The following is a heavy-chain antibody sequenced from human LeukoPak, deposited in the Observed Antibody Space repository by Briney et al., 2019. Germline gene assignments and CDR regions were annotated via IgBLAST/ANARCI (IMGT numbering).Heavy chain of an antibody. CDR1: GFTFSNYW. CDR3: ARGGEPAAIKVNFDY. CDR2: INQDGSEK. J-gene: IGHJ4*02. Sequence: GGSLRLSCAASGFTFSNYWMSWVRQAPGKGLEWVANINQDGSEKYYVDSVKGRFTISRDNAKNSLYLQMNSLRAEDTAVYYCARGGEPAAIKVNFDYWGQGTLVTVSS. V-gene: IGHV3-7*01. D-gene: IGHD2-2*02.